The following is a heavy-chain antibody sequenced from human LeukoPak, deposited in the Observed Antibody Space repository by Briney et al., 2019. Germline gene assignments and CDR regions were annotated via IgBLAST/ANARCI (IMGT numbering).Heavy chain of an antibody. CDR1: GFTSGGFA. V-gene: IGHV3-30*18. Sequence: GGSLRLSCAAPGFTSGGFAMPGVARAQGRGRGGGAVLYIEGRNKYYADSVKGRFTISRDNSKNTLYLQMNSLRAEDTAVYYCAKDLSSGYYGKLYYYYGMDVWGQGTTVTVSS. CDR2: LYIEGRNK. D-gene: IGHD3-22*01. CDR3: AKDLSSGYYGKLYYYYGMDV. J-gene: IGHJ6*02.